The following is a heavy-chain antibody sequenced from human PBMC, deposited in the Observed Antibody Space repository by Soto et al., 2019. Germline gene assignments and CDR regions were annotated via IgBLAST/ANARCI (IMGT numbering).Heavy chain of an antibody. D-gene: IGHD2-15*01. CDR1: GYTFTSYA. J-gene: IGHJ6*03. Sequence: QVQLVQSGAEVKKPGASVKVSCKASGYTFTSYAMHWVRQAPGQRLEWMGWINAGNGNTKYSQKFQGRVTITRDTSASTAYMELSSLRSEDTAVYYCARDPVYCSGGSRSPVYYINVWGKGTTVTVSS. V-gene: IGHV1-3*01. CDR3: ARDPVYCSGGSRSPVYYINV. CDR2: INAGNGNT.